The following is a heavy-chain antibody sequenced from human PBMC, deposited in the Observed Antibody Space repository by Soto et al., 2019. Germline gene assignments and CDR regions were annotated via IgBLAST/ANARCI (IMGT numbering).Heavy chain of an antibody. D-gene: IGHD3-3*01. CDR1: GNSFRSGSYY. CDR2: VYHTGRT. Sequence: SETLSLTCSVSGNSFRSGSYYWSWIRQPPGKGLEWVGYVYHTGRTSYNPSLKSRVSISTDTSRNQFSLDLDSVTAADTAVYFCARDFDYFDSWGRGVLVTVSS. CDR3: ARDFDYFDS. V-gene: IGHV4-61*01. J-gene: IGHJ4*02.